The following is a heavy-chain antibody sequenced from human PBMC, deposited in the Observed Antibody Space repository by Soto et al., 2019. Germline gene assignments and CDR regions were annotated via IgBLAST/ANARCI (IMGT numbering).Heavy chain of an antibody. Sequence: SETLSLTCTVSGGSISSYYWSWIRQPPGKGPEWIGYIYYSGSTNYNPSLKSRVTISVDTSKNQFSLKVSSVTAADTAVYYCARRYGTVFDYWGQGTLVTVS. CDR3: ARRYGTVFDY. D-gene: IGHD6-13*01. J-gene: IGHJ4*02. CDR2: IYYSGST. CDR1: GGSISSYY. V-gene: IGHV4-59*01.